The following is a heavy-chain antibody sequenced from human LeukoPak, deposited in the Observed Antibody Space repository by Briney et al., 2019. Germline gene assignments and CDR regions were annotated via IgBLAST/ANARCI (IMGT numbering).Heavy chain of an antibody. CDR2: ISSSRSNK. CDR3: ARDFALSGSFDY. CDR1: GFTFSSYS. Sequence: GGSLRLSCAASGFTFSSYSMKWVRQAAGKGLEWVASISSSRSNKYYADSVKGGCTIARDNAMNSLSLQMNSLGAEDTAVYYCARDFALSGSFDYWGQGTLVTVSS. J-gene: IGHJ4*02. D-gene: IGHD1-26*01. V-gene: IGHV3-21*01.